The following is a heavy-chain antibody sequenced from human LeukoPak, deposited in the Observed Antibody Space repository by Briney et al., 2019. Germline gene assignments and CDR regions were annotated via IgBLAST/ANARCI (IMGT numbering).Heavy chain of an antibody. Sequence: GGSLRLSCAASGFTFDDYGMSWVRQAPGKGLVWVSGISSDGTSTRYADSVKGRFTISRDNAKTTLYLQMNSLRAEDTAVYYCARDRLSHFDYWGQGTLVTVSS. CDR1: GFTFDDYG. D-gene: IGHD2/OR15-2a*01. J-gene: IGHJ4*02. V-gene: IGHV3-74*01. CDR3: ARDRLSHFDY. CDR2: ISSDGTST.